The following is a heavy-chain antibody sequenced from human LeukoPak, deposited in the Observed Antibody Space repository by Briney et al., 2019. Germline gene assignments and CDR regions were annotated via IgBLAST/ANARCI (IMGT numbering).Heavy chain of an antibody. CDR2: IFSGGST. J-gene: IGHJ4*02. CDR3: ASTLYDSSGCQIAGWVY. CDR1: GGSISSSTFY. D-gene: IGHD3-22*01. V-gene: IGHV4-39*07. Sequence: SETLSLTCTVSGGSISSSTFYWGWIRQPPGKGLEWIGSIFSGGSTYYNPSLKSRVTISVDTSKNQFSLKLSSVTAADTAVYYCASTLYDSSGCQIAGWVYWGQGTLVTVSS.